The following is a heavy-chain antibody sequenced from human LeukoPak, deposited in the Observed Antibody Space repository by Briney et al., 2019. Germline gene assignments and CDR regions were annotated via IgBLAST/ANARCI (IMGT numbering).Heavy chain of an antibody. D-gene: IGHD4-17*01. J-gene: IGHJ2*01. CDR3: ASGAVTEIPWYFDL. Sequence: SVKVSCKASGGTFNSYAISWVRQAPGQGLEWMGRIIPIFGTANYAQKFQGRVTITTDESTSTAYMELSSLRSEDTAVYYCASGAVTEIPWYFDLWGRGTLVTVSS. CDR2: IIPIFGTA. V-gene: IGHV1-69*05. CDR1: GGTFNSYA.